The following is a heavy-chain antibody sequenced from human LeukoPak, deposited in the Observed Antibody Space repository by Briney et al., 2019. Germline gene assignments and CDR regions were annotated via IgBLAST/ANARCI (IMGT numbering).Heavy chain of an antibody. CDR3: ARDGGPGTGSYYGGYFQH. V-gene: IGHV3-30-3*01. CDR1: GFTFSSYA. J-gene: IGHJ1*01. Sequence: PGRSLRLSCAASGFTFSSYAMHWVRQAPGKGLEWVALISYDGSNKYCADSVKGRFTISRDNSKNTLYLQMNSLRAEDTAVYYCARDGGPGTGSYYGGYFQHWGQGTLVTVSS. CDR2: ISYDGSNK. D-gene: IGHD3-10*01.